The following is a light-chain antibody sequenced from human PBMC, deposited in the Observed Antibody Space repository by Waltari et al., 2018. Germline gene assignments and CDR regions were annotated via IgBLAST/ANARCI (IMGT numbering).Light chain of an antibody. J-gene: IGLJ2*01. CDR1: SSDIGSYNY. CDR2: DVT. V-gene: IGLV2-14*03. CDR3: SSYMDTTTLEL. Sequence: QSALTQPASVSGSPGQSITISCTGTSSDIGSYNYVSWYQKHPAKAPKLIIYDVTNRPSGVSNRFSGSKSGNTASLTISGLQAEDEADYYCSSYMDTTTLELFGGGTSLTVL.